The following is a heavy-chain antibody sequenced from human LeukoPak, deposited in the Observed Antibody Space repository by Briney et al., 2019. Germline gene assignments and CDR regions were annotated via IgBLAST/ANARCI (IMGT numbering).Heavy chain of an antibody. CDR1: GFTFSSYE. V-gene: IGHV3-48*03. Sequence: GGSLRLPCAASGFTFSSYEMNWVRQALGQGLGWVSYISGGGTTIYYADSVKGRFTISRDDARNSLYLHMNSLGAEDTAVYYCATETENSNYDAFDIWGQGTMVTVSS. CDR3: ATETENSNYDAFDI. CDR2: ISGGGTTI. J-gene: IGHJ3*02. D-gene: IGHD4-11*01.